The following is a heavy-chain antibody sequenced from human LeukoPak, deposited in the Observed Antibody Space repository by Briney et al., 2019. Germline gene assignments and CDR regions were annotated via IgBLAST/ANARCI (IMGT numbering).Heavy chain of an antibody. D-gene: IGHD4-11*01. CDR3: ASRTTYADY. CDR2: ISATGSTT. CDR1: GFTSSTYA. J-gene: IGHJ4*02. V-gene: IGHV3-23*01. Sequence: PGGSLRLSCAASGFTSSTYAMTWVRQAPGKGLESVSLISATGSTTYYADSVKGRFTISRDNSKNTLYLQMNSLRAEDTAVYYCASRTTYADYWGQGTLVTVSS.